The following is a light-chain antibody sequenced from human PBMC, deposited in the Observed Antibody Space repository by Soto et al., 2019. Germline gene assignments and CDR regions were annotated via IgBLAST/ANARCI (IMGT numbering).Light chain of an antibody. Sequence: DIQMTQSPSTLSASVGARVTITCRASQSISSWLAWYQQKPGKAPKLLIYDASSLESGVPSRFSGSGSGTEFTLTISSLQPDDFATYDCQQDNSYSWTLGHGTKVEIK. CDR3: QQDNSYSWT. CDR2: DAS. J-gene: IGKJ1*01. CDR1: QSISSW. V-gene: IGKV1-5*01.